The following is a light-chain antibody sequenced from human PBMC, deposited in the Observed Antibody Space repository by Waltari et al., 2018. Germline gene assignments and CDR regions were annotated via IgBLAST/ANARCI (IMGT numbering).Light chain of an antibody. J-gene: IGLJ2*01. CDR3: ASRDPTANAVV. Sequence: SSELTQDPAVSVALGQTVRITCQGDSLRTYSADWYQQRQGQAPILVLFSTDDRPSGIPDRFAGSGSRDTASLTITGTQAEDEADYYCASRDPTANAVVFGGGTKLTVL. V-gene: IGLV3-19*01. CDR1: SLRTYS. CDR2: STD.